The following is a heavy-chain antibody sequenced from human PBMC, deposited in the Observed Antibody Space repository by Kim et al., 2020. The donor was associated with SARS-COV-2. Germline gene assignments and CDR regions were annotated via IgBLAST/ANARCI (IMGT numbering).Heavy chain of an antibody. V-gene: IGHV3-21*01. D-gene: IGHD6-13*01. CDR3: ASEPAGGSSWFHGWFDP. CDR2: ISSSSSYI. J-gene: IGHJ5*02. Sequence: GGSLRLSCAASGFTFSSYSMNWVRQAPGKGLEWVSSISSSSSYIYYADSVKGRFTISRDNAKNSLYLQMNSLRAEDTAVYYCASEPAGGSSWFHGWFDPWGQGTLVTVSS. CDR1: GFTFSSYS.